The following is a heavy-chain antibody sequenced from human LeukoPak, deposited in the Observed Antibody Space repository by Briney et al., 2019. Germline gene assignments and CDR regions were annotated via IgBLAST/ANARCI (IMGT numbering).Heavy chain of an antibody. J-gene: IGHJ5*02. D-gene: IGHD2-21*01. Sequence: ASVTVSCTASGYTFTDYYIHWVRHAPGQGLEWMGWIVPHSGATNYAQNYQGRITMTRDTSISTAYMELSSLRSDDTAVYYCARNAYCDSSNCYAWFDPWGQGTLVTVSS. V-gene: IGHV1-2*02. CDR3: ARNAYCDSSNCYAWFDP. CDR2: IVPHSGAT. CDR1: GYTFTDYY.